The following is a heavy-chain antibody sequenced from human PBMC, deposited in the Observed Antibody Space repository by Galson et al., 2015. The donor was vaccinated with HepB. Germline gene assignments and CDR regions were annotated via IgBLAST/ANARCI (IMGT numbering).Heavy chain of an antibody. V-gene: IGHV3-73*01. CDR2: IKSKPNNYAT. CDR3: TRLPGYCSGAGCYKFDP. CDR1: GFTFSGSA. D-gene: IGHD2-2*02. J-gene: IGHJ5*02. Sequence: SLRLSCAASGFTFSGSAMHWVRQASGKGLEWVGRIKSKPNNYATAYAASVRGRFTISRDDSKNTAYLQMNSLKTEDTAVYYCTRLPGYCSGAGCYKFDPWGQGTLVTVSS.